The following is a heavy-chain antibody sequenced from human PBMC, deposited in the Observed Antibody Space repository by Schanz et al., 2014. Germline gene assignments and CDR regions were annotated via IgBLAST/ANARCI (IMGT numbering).Heavy chain of an antibody. J-gene: IGHJ4*02. V-gene: IGHV1-69*02. CDR2: IIPILDKT. D-gene: IGHD2-8*02. CDR1: GGTFSSST. CDR3: AKSLESCPGGRCSRGYFDY. Sequence: QVQLVQSGAEVKKPGSSVKVSCKASGGTFSSSTLTWVRQAPGQGLEWMGRIIPILDKTNYAQKFQDRVTITADKSTKTVYKELSSLRSEDTAVYYCAKSLESCPGGRCSRGYFDYWGQGTLVTVSS.